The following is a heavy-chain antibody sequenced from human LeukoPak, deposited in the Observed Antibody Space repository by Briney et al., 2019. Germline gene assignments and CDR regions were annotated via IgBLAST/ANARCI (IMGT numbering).Heavy chain of an antibody. CDR1: GFSFSSYG. V-gene: IGHV3-23*01. CDR3: AKGYCSTTGCSAGY. CDR2: ISGSGGTT. Sequence: QSGGSLRLSCSASGFSFSSYGMHWVRQAPGKGLEWVSAISGSGGTTYYADSVKGRFTISGDNSRNTLYVQMNSLRAEDTAVYYCAKGYCSTTGCSAGYWGQGTLVTVSS. J-gene: IGHJ4*02. D-gene: IGHD2-2*01.